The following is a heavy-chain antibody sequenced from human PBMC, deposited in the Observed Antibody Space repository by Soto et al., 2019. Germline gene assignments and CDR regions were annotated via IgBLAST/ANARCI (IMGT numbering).Heavy chain of an antibody. J-gene: IGHJ4*02. CDR2: ISWNSGSI. CDR3: ANSLMPYNWSPFDY. V-gene: IGHV3-9*01. D-gene: IGHD1-20*01. CDR1: GFTFDDYA. Sequence: PGGSLRLSCAASGFTFDDYAMHWVRQAPGKGLEWVSGISWNSGSIGYADSVKGRFTISRDNAKNSLYLQMNSLRAEDTALYYCANSLMPYNWSPFDYWGQGTLVTVSS.